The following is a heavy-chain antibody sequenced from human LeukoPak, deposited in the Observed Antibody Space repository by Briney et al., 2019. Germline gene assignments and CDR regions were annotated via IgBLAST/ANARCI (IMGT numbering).Heavy chain of an antibody. Sequence: ASVKVSCKASGYTFTGYYMHWVRQAPGQGLEWMGWINPNSGGTNYAQKFQGRVTMTRDTSISTAYMELSRLRSDDTAVYYCARVRSWFDAFDIWGQGTMVTVSS. CDR2: INPNSGGT. J-gene: IGHJ3*02. CDR3: ARVRSWFDAFDI. V-gene: IGHV1-2*02. D-gene: IGHD3-10*01. CDR1: GYTFTGYY.